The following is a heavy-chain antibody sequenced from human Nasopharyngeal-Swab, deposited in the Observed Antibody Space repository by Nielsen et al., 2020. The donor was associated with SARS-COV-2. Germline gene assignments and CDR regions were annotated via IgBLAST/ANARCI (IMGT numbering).Heavy chain of an antibody. CDR3: ARVPLGRVRGVNRFDY. J-gene: IGHJ4*02. D-gene: IGHD3-10*01. CDR2: INHSGST. V-gene: IGHV4-34*01. Sequence: CQAPGKGLEWIGEINHSGSTNYNPPLKSRVTISEDTSKNQFSLKLSSATAADTAVYYCARVPLGRVRGVNRFDYWGQGTLVTVSS.